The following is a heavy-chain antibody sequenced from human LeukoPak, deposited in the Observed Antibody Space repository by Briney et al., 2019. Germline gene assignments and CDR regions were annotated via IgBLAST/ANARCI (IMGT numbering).Heavy chain of an antibody. CDR1: GFTFSSYW. CDR2: INTDGSST. CDR3: ARDTYDSSGYYYGPFDY. J-gene: IGHJ4*02. D-gene: IGHD3-22*01. V-gene: IGHV3-74*01. Sequence: PGGSLRLSCAASGFTFSSYWMHWVRQAPRKGLVWVSLINTDGSSTSYADSVKGRFTISRDNAKNTLYLQMNSLRAEDTAVYYCARDTYDSSGYYYGPFDYWGQGILVTVSS.